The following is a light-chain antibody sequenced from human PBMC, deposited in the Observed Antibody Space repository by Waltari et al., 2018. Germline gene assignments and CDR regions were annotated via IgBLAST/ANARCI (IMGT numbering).Light chain of an antibody. CDR3: QQSFTIPVT. Sequence: DIQLTQSPSSLSASVGDRVTITCRASQSIHNYLKWYQQTPGKAPNLLIYASSTLESGVPSRFSGSGSGTEFTLTITSLQPEDFTTYFCQQSFTIPVTFGRGTRLEI. CDR2: ASS. J-gene: IGKJ5*01. CDR1: QSIHNY. V-gene: IGKV1-39*01.